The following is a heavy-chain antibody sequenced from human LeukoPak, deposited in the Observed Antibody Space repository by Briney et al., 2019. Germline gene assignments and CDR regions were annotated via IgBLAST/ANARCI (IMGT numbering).Heavy chain of an antibody. Sequence: HPGGSLRLSCATSGFSFSSYAMSWVRQAPGKGLEWVSAMSSSDDGRYYAASVRGRFTISRDTSKNTLYLQMNSLRAEDTAVYYCARITMSRFDPWDQGTLVTVS. CDR3: ARITMSRFDP. CDR2: MSSSDDGR. V-gene: IGHV3-23*01. D-gene: IGHD3-10*02. J-gene: IGHJ5*02. CDR1: GFSFSSYA.